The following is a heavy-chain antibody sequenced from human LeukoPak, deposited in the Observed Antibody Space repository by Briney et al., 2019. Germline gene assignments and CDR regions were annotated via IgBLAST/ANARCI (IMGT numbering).Heavy chain of an antibody. J-gene: IGHJ5*02. CDR2: ISSSSSTI. V-gene: IGHV3-48*01. D-gene: IGHD3-10*01. Sequence: PGGSLRLSCAASGFTFSSYSMNWVRQAPGKGLEWVSYISSSSSTIYYADSVKGRFTISRDNAKNSLYLQMNSLRAEDTAVYYCARDRWYYGSGSPQPNWFDPWGQGTLVTVSS. CDR1: GFTFSSYS. CDR3: ARDRWYYGSGSPQPNWFDP.